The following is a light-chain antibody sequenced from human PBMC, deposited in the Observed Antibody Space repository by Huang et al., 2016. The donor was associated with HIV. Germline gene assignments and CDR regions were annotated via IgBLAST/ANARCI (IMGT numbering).Light chain of an antibody. CDR1: QSLVHKVGNTY. CDR3: AQSTRFPLT. V-gene: IGKV2-24*01. Sequence: DVVMTQTPLSLPVILGQTASISCTSDQSLVHKVGNTYLSWLHQRPGQPPRLLIYKISNRCSGVPDRFSGSGAGTNFTLTITKVEPGDVGVFYCAQSTRFPLTFGPGTRVEIK. CDR2: KIS. J-gene: IGKJ3*01.